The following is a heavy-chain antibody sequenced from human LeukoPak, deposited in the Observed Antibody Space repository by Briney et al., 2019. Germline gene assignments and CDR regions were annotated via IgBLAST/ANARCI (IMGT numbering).Heavy chain of an antibody. D-gene: IGHD3-22*01. Sequence: SVKVSCKASGGTFSSYAISWVRQAPGQGLEWVGGIIPIFGTANYAQKFQGRVTITADESTSTAYMELSSLRSDDTAVYYCARNMIVNDAFDIWGQGTMVTVSS. CDR1: GGTFSSYA. V-gene: IGHV1-69*13. CDR3: ARNMIVNDAFDI. CDR2: IIPIFGTA. J-gene: IGHJ3*02.